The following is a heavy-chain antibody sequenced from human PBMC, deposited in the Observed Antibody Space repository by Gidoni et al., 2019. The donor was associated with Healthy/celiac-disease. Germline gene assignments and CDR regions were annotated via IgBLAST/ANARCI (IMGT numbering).Heavy chain of an antibody. CDR3: ASLRRGSGSY. CDR1: GFIVSSNY. J-gene: IGHJ4*02. CDR2: IYSGGST. D-gene: IGHD3-10*01. Sequence: EVQLVETCGGLIQPGGSLRLSCAASGFIVSSNYMSWVRLAPGKGLEWVSVIYSGGSTYYADSVKGRFTISRDNSKNTLYLQMNSRRAEDTAVYYCASLRRGSGSYWGQGTLVTVSS. V-gene: IGHV3-53*02.